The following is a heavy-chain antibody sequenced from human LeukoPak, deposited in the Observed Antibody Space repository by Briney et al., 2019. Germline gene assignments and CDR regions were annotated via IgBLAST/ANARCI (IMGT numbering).Heavy chain of an antibody. J-gene: IGHJ6*03. CDR2: IIPIFGTA. D-gene: IGHD3-10*02. V-gene: IGHV1-69*06. CDR1: GGAFSSYV. CDR3: ARTPATVMLEPPRRLYYYYMDV. Sequence: ASVKVSCKASGGAFSSYVISWVRQAPGQGLEWMGGIIPIFGTANYAQKFQGRVTITADKSTSTAYMELSSLRSEDTAVYYCARTPATVMLEPPRRLYYYYMDVWGKGTTVTVSS.